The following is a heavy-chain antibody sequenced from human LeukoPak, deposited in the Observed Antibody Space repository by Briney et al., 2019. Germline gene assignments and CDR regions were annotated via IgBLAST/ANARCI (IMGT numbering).Heavy chain of an antibody. J-gene: IGHJ5*02. CDR2: INHSGST. CDR1: GYSISSGYY. CDR3: ARRPGPKFGAWVRSNWFDP. D-gene: IGHD1-26*01. V-gene: IGHV4-38-2*02. Sequence: PSETLSLTCTVSGYSISSGYYWGWIRQPPGKGLEWIGEINHSGSTSYNPSLKSRVTISVDTSKNQFSLKLSSVTAADTAVYYCARRPGPKFGAWVRSNWFDPWGQGTLVTVSS.